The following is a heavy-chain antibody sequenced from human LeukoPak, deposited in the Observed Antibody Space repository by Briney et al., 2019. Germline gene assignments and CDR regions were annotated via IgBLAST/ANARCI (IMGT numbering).Heavy chain of an antibody. V-gene: IGHV4-59*01. CDR2: IYYSGST. CDR3: ARDGSSGWTDAFDI. Sequence: SETLSLTCSVSDGSISSYYWSWIRQPPGKGLEWIGYIYYSGSTKYNPSLKSRVTISVDTSKNQFSLKLSSVTAADTAVYYCARDGSSGWTDAFDIWGQGTMVTVSS. CDR1: DGSISSYY. J-gene: IGHJ3*02. D-gene: IGHD6-19*01.